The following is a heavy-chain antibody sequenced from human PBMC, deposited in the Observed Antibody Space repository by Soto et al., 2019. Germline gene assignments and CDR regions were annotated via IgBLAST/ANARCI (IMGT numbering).Heavy chain of an antibody. CDR3: ARVGMKDIVVVPAAMVDY. V-gene: IGHV3-48*01. J-gene: IGHJ4*02. CDR2: ISSSSSTI. CDR1: GFTFSSYS. Sequence: EVQLVESGGGLVQPGGSLRLSCAASGFTFSSYSMNWVRQAPGKGLEWVSYISSSSSTIYYADSVKGRFTISRDNAKNSLYLQMNSLRAEDTAVYYCARVGMKDIVVVPAAMVDYWGQGTLVTVSS. D-gene: IGHD2-2*01.